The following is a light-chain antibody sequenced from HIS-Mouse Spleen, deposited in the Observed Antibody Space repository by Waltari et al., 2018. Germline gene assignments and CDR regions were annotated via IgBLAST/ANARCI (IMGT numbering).Light chain of an antibody. J-gene: IGLJ2*01. Sequence: SSELTQDPAVSVALAQTVRITCQGDSPRSYYASWYQQKPGQAPVLVIYGKNNRPSGIPDRFSGSSSGNTASLTITGAQAEDEADYYCNSRDSSGNHLVFGGGTKLTVL. CDR3: NSRDSSGNHLV. CDR2: GKN. V-gene: IGLV3-19*01. CDR1: SPRSYY.